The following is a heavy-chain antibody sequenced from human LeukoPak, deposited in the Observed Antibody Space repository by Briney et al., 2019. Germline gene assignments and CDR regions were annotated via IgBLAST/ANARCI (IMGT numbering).Heavy chain of an antibody. CDR3: ARDLIVGATRNAFDI. V-gene: IGHV4-34*01. Sequence: SETLSLTCAVYGGSFSGYYWSWIRQPPGKGLEWIGEINHSGSTNYNPSLTSRVTISVDTSKNQFSLKLSSVTPEDTAVYYCARDLIVGATRNAFDIWGQGTMVTVSS. J-gene: IGHJ3*02. CDR1: GGSFSGYY. CDR2: INHSGST. D-gene: IGHD1-26*01.